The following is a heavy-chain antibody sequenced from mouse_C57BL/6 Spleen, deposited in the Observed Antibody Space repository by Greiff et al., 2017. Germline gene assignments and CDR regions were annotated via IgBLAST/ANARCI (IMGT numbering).Heavy chain of an antibody. V-gene: IGHV1-55*01. D-gene: IGHD3-1*01. Sequence: VQLQQPGAELVKPGASVKMSCKASGYTFTSYWITWVKQRPGQGLEWIGDIYPGSGSTNYNEKFKSKATLTVDTSSSTAYMQLSSLTSEVSAVYSCARTRSGRGAMDYWGQGTSVTVSS. CDR3: ARTRSGRGAMDY. CDR1: GYTFTSYW. J-gene: IGHJ4*01. CDR2: IYPGSGST.